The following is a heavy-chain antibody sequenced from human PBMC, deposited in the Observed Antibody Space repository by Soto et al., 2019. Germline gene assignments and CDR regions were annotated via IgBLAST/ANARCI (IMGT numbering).Heavy chain of an antibody. J-gene: IGHJ4*02. D-gene: IGHD2-8*01. CDR3: ATRGV. Sequence: EVQLVESGGDVIQPGGSLRLSCAASGFTVSRDCMNWFRQAPGKGLEWVSIIYGCRTTYYADSVTGRFTISPDHSKNTLFLQMNSLTSEDTAVYYWATRGVWGQGTLVTVSS. CDR2: IYGCRTT. V-gene: IGHV3-53*01. CDR1: GFTVSRDC.